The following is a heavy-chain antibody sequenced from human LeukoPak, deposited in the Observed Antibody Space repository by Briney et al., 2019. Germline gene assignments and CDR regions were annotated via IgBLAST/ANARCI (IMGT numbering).Heavy chain of an antibody. J-gene: IGHJ3*02. Sequence: GGSLRLSCAASGFIFSSYGMHWVRQAPGKGLEWVAVIWYDGSNKYYADSVKGRFTISRDNSKNTLYLQMNSLRAEDTAVYYCAKDLYDFWSGSIGGAFDIWGQGTMVTVSS. CDR3: AKDLYDFWSGSIGGAFDI. CDR2: IWYDGSNK. V-gene: IGHV3-33*06. D-gene: IGHD3-3*01. CDR1: GFIFSSYG.